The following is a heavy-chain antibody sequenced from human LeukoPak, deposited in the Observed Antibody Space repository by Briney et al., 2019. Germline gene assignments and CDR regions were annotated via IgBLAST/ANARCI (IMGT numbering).Heavy chain of an antibody. CDR2: INHSGST. J-gene: IGHJ3*02. V-gene: IGHV4-34*01. CDR1: GGSFSGYY. CDR3: AREHEFAAFDI. Sequence: SETLSLTCAVYGGSFSGYYWSWTRQPPGKGLEWIGEINHSGSTNYNPSLKSRVTISVDTSKNQFSLKLSSVTAADTAVYYCAREHEFAAFDIWGQGTMVTVSS.